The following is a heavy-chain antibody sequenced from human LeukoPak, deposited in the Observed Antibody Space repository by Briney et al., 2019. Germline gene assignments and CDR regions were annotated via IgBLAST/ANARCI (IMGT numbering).Heavy chain of an antibody. CDR3: ARVRRLFWSGYYNY. CDR2: INHSGST. V-gene: IGHV4-34*01. D-gene: IGHD3-3*01. J-gene: IGHJ4*02. CDR1: GGSFSGYY. Sequence: SETLSLTCAVYGGSFSGYYWSWIRQPPGKGLEWIGEINHSGSTNYNPSLESRVTISVDTSKNQFSLKLSSVTAADTAVYYCARVRRLFWSGYYNYWGQGTLVTVSS.